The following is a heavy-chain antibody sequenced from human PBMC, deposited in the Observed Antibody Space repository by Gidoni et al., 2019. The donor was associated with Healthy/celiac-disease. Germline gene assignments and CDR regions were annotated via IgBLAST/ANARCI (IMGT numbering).Heavy chain of an antibody. V-gene: IGHV3-49*05. CDR3: TRAHSSGWYEGEFDY. D-gene: IGHD6-19*01. Sequence: EVQLVESGGGLVKPGRSLRLSCTASGFTFGDYAMSWFRQAPGKGLEWVGFIRSKAYGGTTEYAASVKGRFTISRDDSKSIAYLQMNSLKTEDTAVYYCTRAHSSGWYEGEFDYWGQGTLVTVSS. J-gene: IGHJ4*02. CDR2: IRSKAYGGTT. CDR1: GFTFGDYA.